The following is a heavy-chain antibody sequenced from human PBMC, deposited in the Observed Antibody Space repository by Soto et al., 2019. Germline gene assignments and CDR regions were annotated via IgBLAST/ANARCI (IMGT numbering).Heavy chain of an antibody. D-gene: IGHD6-19*01. CDR3: AREHSSGWPRAYNWFDP. CDR1: GFTFSSYE. J-gene: IGHJ5*02. CDR2: ISSSGSTI. V-gene: IGHV3-48*03. Sequence: EVQLVESGGGLVQPGGSLRLSCAASGFTFSSYEMNWVRQAPGKGLEWVSYISSSGSTIYYADSVKGRFTISRDNAKNSLYLQMNSLRAEDTAVYYCAREHSSGWPRAYNWFDPWGQGTLVTVSS.